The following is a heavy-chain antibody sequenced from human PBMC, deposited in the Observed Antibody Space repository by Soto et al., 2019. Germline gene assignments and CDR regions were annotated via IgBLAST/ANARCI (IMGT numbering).Heavy chain of an antibody. V-gene: IGHV1-3*01. CDR1: GYTFTSYA. J-gene: IGHJ5*02. CDR3: ARGYGGPASWFDP. D-gene: IGHD3-10*01. CDR2: INAGNGNT. Sequence: QVQLVQSGAEVKKPGASVKVSFKASGYTFTSYAMHWVRQAPGQRLEWMGWINAGNGNTKYSQKFQGRVTITRDTSASTAYMELSSLRSEDTAVYYCARGYGGPASWFDPWGQGTLVTVSS.